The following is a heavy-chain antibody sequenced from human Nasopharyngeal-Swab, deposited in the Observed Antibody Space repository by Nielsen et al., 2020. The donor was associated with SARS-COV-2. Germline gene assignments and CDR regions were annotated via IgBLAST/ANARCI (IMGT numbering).Heavy chain of an antibody. CDR2: IKQDGSVT. Sequence: WIRQPPGKGLEWVANIKQDGSVTYYVDSVKGRFTISRDNAENSLYLQMNSLRAEDTAVYYCARDQVPHVLLYFGHMDVWGQGTTVTVS. V-gene: IGHV3-7*01. CDR3: ARDQVPHVLLYFGHMDV. D-gene: IGHD3-9*01. J-gene: IGHJ6*02.